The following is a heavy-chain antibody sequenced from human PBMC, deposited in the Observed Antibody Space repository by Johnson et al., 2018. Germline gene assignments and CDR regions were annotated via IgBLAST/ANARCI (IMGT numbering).Heavy chain of an antibody. CDR3: TRDAPRDDDYVWVSFGSRAFDI. V-gene: IGHV3-49*05. CDR2: IRSKAYGGTT. D-gene: IGHD3-16*01. Sequence: VQLVQSGGGLVKPGRSLRLSCTASGFTFGDYPMSWFRQAPGKGLEWVGFIRSKAYGGTTEYAASVKGRFTISRDDSKSIADLQMNSLKTEDTAVYYCTRDAPRDDDYVWVSFGSRAFDIWGQGTMVTVSS. CDR1: GFTFGDYP. J-gene: IGHJ3*02.